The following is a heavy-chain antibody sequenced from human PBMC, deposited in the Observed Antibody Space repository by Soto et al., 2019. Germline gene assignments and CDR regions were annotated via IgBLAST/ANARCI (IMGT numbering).Heavy chain of an antibody. D-gene: IGHD2-2*03. Sequence: ASVKVSCKASGYTFTSYGISWVRQAPGQGLEWMGWISAYNGNTNYAQKLQGRVTMTTDTSTSTAYMELRSLRSDDTAVYYCARDRGVLGIVVVPAAIVPWFDQWGQGTLVTASS. CDR3: ARDRGVLGIVVVPAAIVPWFDQ. CDR1: GYTFTSYG. J-gene: IGHJ5*02. V-gene: IGHV1-18*04. CDR2: ISAYNGNT.